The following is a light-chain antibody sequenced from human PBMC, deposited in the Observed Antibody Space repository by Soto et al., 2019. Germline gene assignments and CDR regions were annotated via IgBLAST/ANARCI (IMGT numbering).Light chain of an antibody. CDR2: GAS. CDR3: QPLNTYPLT. V-gene: IGKV1-9*01. CDR1: QGIRSF. Sequence: DIQLTQSPSFLSASIGDRVTITCRASQGIRSFLAWYQQKPGKAPNLLISGASILRTGVPSRFSGSGSGTEFTLTISSLQPDDFATYYCQPLNTYPLTCGGGTKVEI. J-gene: IGKJ4*01.